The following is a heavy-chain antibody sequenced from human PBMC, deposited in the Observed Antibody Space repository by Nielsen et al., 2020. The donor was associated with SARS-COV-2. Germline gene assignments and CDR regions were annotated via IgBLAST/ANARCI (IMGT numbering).Heavy chain of an antibody. V-gene: IGHV5-51*01. D-gene: IGHD6-6*01. CDR2: IYPGDSDT. CDR3: ARHTRSSSSFYYYYYMDV. Sequence: GESLKISCKGSGYSFPTYWIGWVRQMPGKGLEWTGIIYPGDSDTRYSPSFQGQVTISADKSISTAYLQWSSLKASDTAKYYCARHTRSSSSFYYYYYMDVWGKGTTVTVSS. J-gene: IGHJ6*03. CDR1: GYSFPTYW.